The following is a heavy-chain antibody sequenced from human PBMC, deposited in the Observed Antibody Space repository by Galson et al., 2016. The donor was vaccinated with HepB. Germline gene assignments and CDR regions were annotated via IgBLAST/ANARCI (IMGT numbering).Heavy chain of an antibody. J-gene: IGHJ2*01. CDR3: VKMVYLSGPRGLMPAAILGWYFDL. D-gene: IGHD2-2*01. V-gene: IGHV3-66*02. Sequence: SLRLSCAVSDFSVSVSYMSWVRQAPGKGLEWVSVLYRAGYTNYADSVKGRFTISRDNSKNTLYLPVSSLRPEDTAVYYCVKMVYLSGPRGLMPAAILGWYFDLWGRGTLVTVSS. CDR2: LYRAGYT. CDR1: DFSVSVSY.